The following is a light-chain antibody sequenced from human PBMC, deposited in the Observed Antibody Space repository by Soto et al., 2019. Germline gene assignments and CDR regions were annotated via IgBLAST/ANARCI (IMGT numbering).Light chain of an antibody. Sequence: DIQMTQSPSTLSASVGDRVTITCRASQSISSWLAWYQQKPGKAPKLLIYKASSLESGVPSRFRGSGSGTEFTLTISSLQPDDFATDYCQQYNRYWTFGQGTKVEIK. J-gene: IGKJ1*01. CDR3: QQYNRYWT. V-gene: IGKV1-5*03. CDR1: QSISSW. CDR2: KAS.